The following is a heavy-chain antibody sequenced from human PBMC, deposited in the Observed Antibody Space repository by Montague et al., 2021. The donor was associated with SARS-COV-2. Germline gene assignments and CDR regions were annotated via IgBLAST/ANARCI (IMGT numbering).Heavy chain of an antibody. V-gene: IGHV4-34*01. D-gene: IGHD1-26*01. J-gene: IGHJ4*02. CDR2: INHTGST. Sequence: SETLSLTCAVYGGSFSNKYWTWIRQPPGKGLEWIGEINHTGSTNYKPSLKRRVTISVDTSKNQFFLKVSSVTAADTAVYYCARGLMSGSYYLGLDYWGQGTLVTVSS. CDR3: ARGLMSGSYYLGLDY. CDR1: GGSFSNKY.